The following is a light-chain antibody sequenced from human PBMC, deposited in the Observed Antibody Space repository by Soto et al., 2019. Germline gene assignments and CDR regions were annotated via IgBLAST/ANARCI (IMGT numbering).Light chain of an antibody. CDR3: ATWDASLYVHV. CDR2: GNN. CDR1: SSNMVMNT. J-gene: IGLJ1*01. Sequence: SVLTKSPSASGTPGRTITISCSGGSSNMVMNTVNWYEHLKGTAPRLLIYGNNQRPAGVHDRFAGAKSGTSASLAISGLKAEDEGHYYCATWDASLYVHVYGTGNKV. V-gene: IGLV1-44*01.